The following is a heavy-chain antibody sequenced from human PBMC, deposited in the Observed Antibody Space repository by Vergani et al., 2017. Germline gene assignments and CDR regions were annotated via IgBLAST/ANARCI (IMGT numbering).Heavy chain of an antibody. CDR3: ARLVVPAAMLNWFDP. CDR2: IYTSGST. J-gene: IGHJ5*02. CDR1: GGSISSGSYY. V-gene: IGHV4-61*02. Sequence: QVQLQESGPGLVKPSQTLSLTCTVSGGSISSGSYYWSWLRQPAGKGLEWIGRIYTSGSTNYNPSLKSRVTISVDTSKNQFSLKLSSVTAADTAVYYCARLVVPAAMLNWFDPWGQGTLVTVSS. D-gene: IGHD2-2*01.